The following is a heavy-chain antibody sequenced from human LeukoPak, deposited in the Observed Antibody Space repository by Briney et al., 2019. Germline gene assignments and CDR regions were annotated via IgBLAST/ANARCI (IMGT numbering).Heavy chain of an antibody. J-gene: IGHJ5*02. CDR1: GYTFTGYY. D-gene: IGHD1-26*01. Sequence: APVKVSCKASGYTFTGYYMHWVRQAPGQGLEWMGWINPNSGGTNYAQKFQGRVTMTRDTSISTAYMELSRLRSDDTAVYYCARARAIVGATKFDPWGQGTLVTVSS. CDR3: ARARAIVGATKFDP. V-gene: IGHV1-2*02. CDR2: INPNSGGT.